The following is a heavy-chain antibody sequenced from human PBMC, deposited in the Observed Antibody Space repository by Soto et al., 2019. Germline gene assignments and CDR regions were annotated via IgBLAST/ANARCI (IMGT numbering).Heavy chain of an antibody. V-gene: IGHV3-9*01. CDR3: AKDKAPHYFDASGYFFDF. J-gene: IGHJ4*02. CDR2: ISWESSTI. CDR1: GFTFDDYA. D-gene: IGHD3-22*01. Sequence: EVQLVESGGGLVQPGRSLRLSCAASGFTFDDYAMHWVRQAPGKGLEWVSGISWESSTITYADSVKGRFTISRDNAKNSLYLQMNSLRAEDTALYYCAKDKAPHYFDASGYFFDFWGQGTLVAVSS.